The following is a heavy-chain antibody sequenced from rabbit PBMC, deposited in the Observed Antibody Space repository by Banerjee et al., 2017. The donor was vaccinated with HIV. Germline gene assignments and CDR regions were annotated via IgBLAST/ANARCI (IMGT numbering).Heavy chain of an antibody. Sequence: QSVEESGGDLVKPGGTLTLTCTVSGFSLSNNDWMCWVRQAPGKGLEWIACIWTNSGGTWYASWVNGRFTISKTSSTTVALQMTSLTAADTATYFCARGFYGGAAADGYAPYFGLWGPGTLVTVS. CDR1: GFSLSNNDW. V-gene: IGHV1S40*01. CDR3: ARGFYGGAAADGYAPYFGL. CDR2: IWTNSGGT. D-gene: IGHD6-1*01. J-gene: IGHJ4*01.